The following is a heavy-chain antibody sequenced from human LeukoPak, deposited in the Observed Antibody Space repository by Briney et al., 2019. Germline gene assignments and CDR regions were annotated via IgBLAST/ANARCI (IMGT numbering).Heavy chain of an antibody. CDR2: ISAYNGNT. Sequence: ASVKVSCKASGYTFTSYGISWVRQAPGQGLEWMGWISAYNGNTNYAQKLQGRVTMTTDTSTSTAYMELRSLRSDDTAVYYCAAGSVSGFLRSGWFDPWGQGTLVTVSS. CDR3: AAGSVSGFLRSGWFDP. D-gene: IGHD3-3*01. CDR1: GYTFTSYG. V-gene: IGHV1-18*01. J-gene: IGHJ5*02.